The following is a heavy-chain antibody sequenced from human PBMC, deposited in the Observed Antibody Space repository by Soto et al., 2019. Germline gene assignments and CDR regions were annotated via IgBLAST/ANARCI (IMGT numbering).Heavy chain of an antibody. V-gene: IGHV4-59*01. D-gene: IGHD3-10*01. CDR3: ARDLGFGESNNWFDP. Sequence: SETLSLTCTVSGGSISSYYWSWIRQPPGKGLEWIGYIYCSGSTNYNPSLKSRVTISVDTSKNQFSLKLSSVTAADTAVYYCARDLGFGESNNWFDPRGQGTLVTVSS. CDR2: IYCSGST. CDR1: GGSISSYY. J-gene: IGHJ5*02.